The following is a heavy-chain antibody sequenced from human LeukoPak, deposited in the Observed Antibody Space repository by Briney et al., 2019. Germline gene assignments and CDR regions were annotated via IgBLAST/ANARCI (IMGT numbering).Heavy chain of an antibody. Sequence: PGGSLRLSCAASGFTFDDYGMSWVRQAPGKGLEWVSGINWNGGSTGYADSVKGRFTISRDNAKNSLYLQMNSLRAEDTALYYCARGGRAMVTLSYYYYYMDVWGKRTTVTVSS. CDR3: ARGGRAMVTLSYYYYYMDV. J-gene: IGHJ6*03. CDR1: GFTFDDYG. D-gene: IGHD5-18*01. V-gene: IGHV3-20*04. CDR2: INWNGGST.